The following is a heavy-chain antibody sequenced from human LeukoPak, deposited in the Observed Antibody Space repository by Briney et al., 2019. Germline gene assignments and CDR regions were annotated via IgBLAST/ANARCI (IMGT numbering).Heavy chain of an antibody. CDR2: ISGSGGTI. D-gene: IGHD3-3*01. CDR3: AKDYDFWSGLVDY. V-gene: IGHV3-23*01. CDR1: GFTFSSYA. J-gene: IGHJ4*02. Sequence: GGSLRLSCAASGFTFSSYAMSWVRQAPGKGLEWVSAISGSGGTIYYADSVKGRFTISRDNAKNSLYLQMNSLRAEDTAVYYCAKDYDFWSGLVDYWGQGTLVTVSS.